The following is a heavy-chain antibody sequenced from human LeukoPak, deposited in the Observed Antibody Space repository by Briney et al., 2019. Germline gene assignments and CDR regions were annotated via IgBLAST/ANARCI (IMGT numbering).Heavy chain of an antibody. V-gene: IGHV3-66*01. D-gene: IGHD3-22*01. J-gene: IGHJ4*02. Sequence: GGSLRLSCAASGFTVSNNHMSWVRQAPGKGLEWVSVIYSDGKTYYADSVKGRFSISRDNSKNTVYLQMNSLRSEDTAVYYCARDRDDSSGYFLTYFDYWGQGTLVTVSS. CDR2: IYSDGKT. CDR1: GFTVSNNH. CDR3: ARDRDDSSGYFLTYFDY.